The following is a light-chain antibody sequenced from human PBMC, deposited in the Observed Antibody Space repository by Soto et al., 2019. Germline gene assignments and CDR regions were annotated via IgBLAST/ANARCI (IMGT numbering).Light chain of an antibody. V-gene: IGLV2-8*01. J-gene: IGLJ2*01. CDR3: SSYGGYNNVI. Sequence: QSVLTQPPSASGSPGQSVTISCTGTSSDVGGYNYVSWYQQHPDKAPKLIIYEVSNRPSGVPDRFSGYKSGNTASLTVSGLQAEDEADYYCSSYGGYNNVIFGGGTKLTVL. CDR1: SSDVGGYNY. CDR2: EVS.